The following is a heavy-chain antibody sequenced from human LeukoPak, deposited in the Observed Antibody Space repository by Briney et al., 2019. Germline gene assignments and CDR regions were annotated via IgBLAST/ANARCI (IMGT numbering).Heavy chain of an antibody. CDR1: GFNFRNYW. D-gene: IGHD1-1*01. Sequence: GGSLRLSCAAAGFNFRNYWISWVRQAAGRGLEWVANIKDDGRDKYYVDSVKGRFTISRDNARNSLSLQMNSLRVEDTAVYYCARDTGGGFDPWGQGTLVTVSS. V-gene: IGHV3-7*01. CDR2: IKDDGRDK. J-gene: IGHJ5*02. CDR3: ARDTGGGFDP.